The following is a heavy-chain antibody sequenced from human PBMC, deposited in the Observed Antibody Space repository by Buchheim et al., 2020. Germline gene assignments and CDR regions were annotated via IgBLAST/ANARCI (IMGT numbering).Heavy chain of an antibody. Sequence: QVQLVQSGAEVKKPGASVKVSCKASGYTFTSYYMHWVRQAPGQGLEWMGIINPSGGSTSYAQKFQGRVTMTRDTSTSTAYMELSSLISDETAVYYCARDLSSSSYYYHGMDVWGQGTT. J-gene: IGHJ6*02. D-gene: IGHD6-6*01. CDR1: GYTFTSYY. CDR3: ARDLSSSSYYYHGMDV. CDR2: INPSGGST. V-gene: IGHV1-46*01.